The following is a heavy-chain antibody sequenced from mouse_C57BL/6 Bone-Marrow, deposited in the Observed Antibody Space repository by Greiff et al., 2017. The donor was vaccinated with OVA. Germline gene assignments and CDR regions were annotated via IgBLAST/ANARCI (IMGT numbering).Heavy chain of an antibody. CDR1: GFNIKDDY. V-gene: IGHV14-4*01. CDR3: TTYAQGFAY. CDR2: IDPENGDT. D-gene: IGHD1-3*01. J-gene: IGHJ3*01. Sequence: VHVKQSGAELVRPGASVKLSCTASGFNIKDDYMHWVKQRPEQGLEWIGWIDPENGDTEYASKFQGKATITADTSSNTAYLQLSSLTSEDTAVYYCTTYAQGFAYWGQGTLVTVSA.